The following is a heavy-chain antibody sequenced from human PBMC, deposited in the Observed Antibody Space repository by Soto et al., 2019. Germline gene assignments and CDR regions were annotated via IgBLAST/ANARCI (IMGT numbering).Heavy chain of an antibody. V-gene: IGHV3-15*01. CDR3: TTVTVIDVHSDF. J-gene: IGHJ4*02. CDR1: GFTLSNAY. Sequence: LRLSCAASGFTLSNAYMSWVRQAAGKGLEWVGRIKTKAEGGTTDYAAPVKGRFTISRDDSKNTLYLQMNSLKTEDTAVYYCTTVTVIDVHSDFWGQGSLVTVSS. CDR2: IKTKAEGGTT. D-gene: IGHD4-17*01.